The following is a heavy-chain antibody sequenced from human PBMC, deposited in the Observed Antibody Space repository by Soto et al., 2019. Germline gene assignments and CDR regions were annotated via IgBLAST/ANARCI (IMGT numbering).Heavy chain of an antibody. CDR3: AREVEVHTPVFGF. V-gene: IGHV1-69*01. J-gene: IGHJ4*02. D-gene: IGHD2-2*01. CDR2: ISPMFGKA. CDR1: GGTFNNYA. Sequence: EQLVQSGAEVKRPGSSVKVSCKASGGTFNNYAINWVRQAPGQGLEWMGDISPMFGKANYAQKFQGRVKITADDSTATAYLELSSLRSEDTALYYCAREVEVHTPVFGFWGQGSLVTVSS.